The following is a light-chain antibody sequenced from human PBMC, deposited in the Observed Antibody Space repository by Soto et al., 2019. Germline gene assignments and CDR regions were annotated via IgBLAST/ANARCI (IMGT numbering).Light chain of an antibody. CDR2: EVN. CDR1: SSDVGGYNY. V-gene: IGLV2-8*01. Sequence: QSALTQPPSASGSPGQSVTISCTGTSSDVGGYNYVSWYQQYPDKVPKLMIYEVNKWPSGVPDRFSGSKSGNTASLTISGLQADDEADYYCTSYAGGNNVFGTGTKLTVL. CDR3: TSYAGGNNV. J-gene: IGLJ1*01.